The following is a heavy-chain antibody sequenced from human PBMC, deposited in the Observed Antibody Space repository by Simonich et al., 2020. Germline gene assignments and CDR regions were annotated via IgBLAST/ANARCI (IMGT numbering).Heavy chain of an antibody. D-gene: IGHD6-13*01. V-gene: IGHV1-2*02. J-gene: IGHJ1*01. Sequence: QVQLVQSGAEVKKPGASVKVSCKASGYTFTGYYIHWVRQAPGQGLEWMGWINPNSGGKNNGKKVQGRVTMTRETSISTAYMELSRLRSDDTAVYYCARSHIAAAGTGYFQHWGQGTLVTVSS. CDR3: ARSHIAAAGTGYFQH. CDR2: INPNSGGK. CDR1: GYTFTGYY.